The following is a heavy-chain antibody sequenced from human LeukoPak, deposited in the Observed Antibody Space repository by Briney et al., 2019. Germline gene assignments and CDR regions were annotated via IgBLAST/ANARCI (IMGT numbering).Heavy chain of an antibody. V-gene: IGHV4-59*01. CDR3: ARGRSNYYGMDV. J-gene: IGHJ6*02. CDR2: IYYNGNT. Sequence: PSETLSLTCSVSDGSINSYYWNWIRRPPGKGLEWIGYIYYNGNTNYSPSLKSRVTMSVDTSKSLFSLKVSSMTAADTAVYYCARGRSNYYGMDVWGQGTTVTVSS. CDR1: DGSINSYY. D-gene: IGHD1-26*01.